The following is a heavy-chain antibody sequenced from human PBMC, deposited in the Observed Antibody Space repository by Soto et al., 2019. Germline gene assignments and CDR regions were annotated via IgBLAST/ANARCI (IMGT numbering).Heavy chain of an antibody. J-gene: IGHJ3*02. V-gene: IGHV3-72*01. CDR1: GFTFSDHY. CDR2: TRNKANSYTT. CDR3: ARADRSGDAFDI. Sequence: GGSLRLSCAASGFTFSDHYMDWVRQAPGKGLEWVGRTRNKANSYTTEYAASVKGRFTISRDDSKNSLYLQMNSLKTEDTAVYYCARADRSGDAFDIWGQGTMVTVSS. D-gene: IGHD7-27*01.